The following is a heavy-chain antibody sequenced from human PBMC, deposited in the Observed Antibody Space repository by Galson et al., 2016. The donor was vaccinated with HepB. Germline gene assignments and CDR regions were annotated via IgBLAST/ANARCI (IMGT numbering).Heavy chain of an antibody. CDR2: ISPGGTI. CDR1: GFSFTSYS. V-gene: IGHV3-48*04. Sequence: SLRLSCAASGFSFTSYSMNWVRRTPGKGLEWISYISPGGTIHPADSVKGRFTISRDNAKNSLYLQLDSLRVEDTGIYYCARAVLRDGSGWGRALELWGQGTRVTVSS. J-gene: IGHJ3*01. D-gene: IGHD6-19*01. CDR3: ARAVLRDGSGWGRALEL.